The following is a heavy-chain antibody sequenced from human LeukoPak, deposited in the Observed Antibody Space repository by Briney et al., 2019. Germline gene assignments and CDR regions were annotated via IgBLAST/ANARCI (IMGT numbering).Heavy chain of an antibody. D-gene: IGHD6-6*01. CDR3: AKDIGSSSKYYYMDV. V-gene: IGHV3-9*01. J-gene: IGHJ6*03. Sequence: PGRSLRLSCAASGFTFDDYAMHWVRQAPGKGLEWVSGISWNSGSIGYADSVKGRFTISRDNAKNSLYLQMNSLRAEDTALYYCAKDIGSSSKYYYMDVWGKGTTVTISS. CDR1: GFTFDDYA. CDR2: ISWNSGSI.